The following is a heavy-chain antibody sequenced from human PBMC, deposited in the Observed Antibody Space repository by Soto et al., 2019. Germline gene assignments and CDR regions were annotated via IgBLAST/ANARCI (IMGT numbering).Heavy chain of an antibody. D-gene: IGHD3-10*01. V-gene: IGHV4-59*01. CDR2: IYYSGST. J-gene: IGHJ5*02. Sequence: SETLSLTCTASGGSISSYYWIWIRQPPGKGLEWIGYIYYSGSTNYNPSLKSRLTISLDTSKNQFSLKLSSVTAADTAVYYCARMDPGGWFDPWGQGTLVTVSS. CDR3: ARMDPGGWFDP. CDR1: GGSISSYY.